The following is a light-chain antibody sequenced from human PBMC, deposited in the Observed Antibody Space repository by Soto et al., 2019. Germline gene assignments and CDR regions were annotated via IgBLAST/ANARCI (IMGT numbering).Light chain of an antibody. J-gene: IGLJ3*02. V-gene: IGLV6-57*03. CDR1: SGSIASHY. CDR2: EDN. CDR3: HSYESNNVV. Sequence: NFMLTQPHSVSYSPGKTVIISCTRSSGSIASHYVQWYQQRPGSAPAIVIYEDNQRPSWVPDRFSGSVDSSANSASLTLSGLKTEDEADYYCHSYESNNVVFGGGTKLTVL.